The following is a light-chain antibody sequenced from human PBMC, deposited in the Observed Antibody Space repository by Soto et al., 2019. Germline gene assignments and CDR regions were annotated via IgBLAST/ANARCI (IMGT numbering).Light chain of an antibody. V-gene: IGKV3-20*01. Sequence: EIVLTQSPGTLSLSPGETATLSCRASQSVRRYYLAWFQQKPGQAPRLLIYGASNRATGIPDRFSGSGSGTDFTLTISRLEPEDFAVYYCQQYGRSPPWTFGQGTKVDIK. CDR3: QQYGRSPPWT. CDR2: GAS. CDR1: QSVRRYY. J-gene: IGKJ1*01.